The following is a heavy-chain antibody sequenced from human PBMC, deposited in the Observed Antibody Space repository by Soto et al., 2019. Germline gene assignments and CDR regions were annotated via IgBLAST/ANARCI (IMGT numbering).Heavy chain of an antibody. V-gene: IGHV4-31*03. CDR3: ESDNRWSNQYYGMDV. Sequence: SETLSLTCTVSGDSISSNGYYWSWIRQHPGKGLEWIGYIHYSGSSYYNPSLKSRVTISLDTSKKQFSLKLSSVTAADTAVYYCESDNRWSNQYYGMDVWGQGTTVTVSS. D-gene: IGHD2-15*01. CDR1: GDSISSNGYY. CDR2: IHYSGSS. J-gene: IGHJ6*02.